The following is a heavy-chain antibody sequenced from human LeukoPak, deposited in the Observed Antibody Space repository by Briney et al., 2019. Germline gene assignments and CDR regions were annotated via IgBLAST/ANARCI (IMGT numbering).Heavy chain of an antibody. CDR1: GGSFSGYY. Sequence: SETLSLTCAVYGGSFSGYYWSWIRQPPGKGLEWIGEINHSGSTNYNPSLKSRVTISVDTSKNQFSLKLSSVTAADTAVYYCARGPLITIFGVVIIHRGQMDVWGQGTTVTVSS. V-gene: IGHV4-34*01. D-gene: IGHD3-3*01. J-gene: IGHJ6*02. CDR2: INHSGST. CDR3: ARGPLITIFGVVIIHRGQMDV.